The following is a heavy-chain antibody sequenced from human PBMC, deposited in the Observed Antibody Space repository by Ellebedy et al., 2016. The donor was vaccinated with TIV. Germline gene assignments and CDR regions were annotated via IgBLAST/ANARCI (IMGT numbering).Heavy chain of an antibody. V-gene: IGHV1-18*01. D-gene: IGHD4-23*01. CDR2: VSPYNGNT. Sequence: ASVKVSCXASGYTFTNFGISWVRQAPGQGLEWMGWVSPYNGNTNYAQKFQARVTMTTDTSTSTAYMELRSLRSDDTALNFCARDSDYGGVTNHWYFNLWGRGTLVTVSS. CDR3: ARDSDYGGVTNHWYFNL. J-gene: IGHJ2*01. CDR1: GYTFTNFG.